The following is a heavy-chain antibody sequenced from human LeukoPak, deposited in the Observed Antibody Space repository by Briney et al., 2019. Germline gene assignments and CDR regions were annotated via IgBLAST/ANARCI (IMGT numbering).Heavy chain of an antibody. J-gene: IGHJ4*02. D-gene: IGHD2-15*01. Sequence: PGGSLRLSCAASVLTFSSYAMSWVRQAPGRGLEGVSAISGSGGSTYYADSVKGRFTISRDNSKNSLYLQMNSLRAEDTAVYFCARDLISGYCSGGSCYWGQGTLVTVSS. CDR2: ISGSGGST. CDR3: ARDLISGYCSGGSCY. V-gene: IGHV3-23*01. CDR1: VLTFSSYA.